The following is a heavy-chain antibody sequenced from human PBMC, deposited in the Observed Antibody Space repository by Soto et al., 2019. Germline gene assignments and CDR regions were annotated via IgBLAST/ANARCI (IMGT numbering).Heavy chain of an antibody. D-gene: IGHD3-9*01. Sequence: PGGSLRLSCATSGFILSDCAMNWVRQAPGKGLEWVSYISSSSSVIDYADSVKGRFTISRDNARNSLYLQMSSLRAEDMAVYYCARDRSPSNILTGYSPFDYWGQGTTVTVS. CDR2: ISSSSSVI. V-gene: IGHV3-48*01. J-gene: IGHJ4*03. CDR1: GFILSDCA. CDR3: ARDRSPSNILTGYSPFDY.